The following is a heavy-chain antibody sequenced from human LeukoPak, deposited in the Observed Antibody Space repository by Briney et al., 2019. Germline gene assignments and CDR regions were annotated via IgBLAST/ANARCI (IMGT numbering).Heavy chain of an antibody. Sequence: ASVKVSCKASGYTFTSYGISWFRKAPGQGLERMGWISAYNGNTNYAQKLQGRVTMTTDTSTSTAYMELRSLRSDDTAVYYCARALPVAAAGTEVDYWGQGTLVTVSS. V-gene: IGHV1-18*01. CDR1: GYTFTSYG. CDR3: ARALPVAAAGTEVDY. D-gene: IGHD6-13*01. J-gene: IGHJ4*02. CDR2: ISAYNGNT.